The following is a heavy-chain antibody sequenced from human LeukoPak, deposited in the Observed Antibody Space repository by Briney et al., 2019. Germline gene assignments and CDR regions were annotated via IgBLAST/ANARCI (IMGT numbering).Heavy chain of an antibody. CDR1: GFTFSSYW. D-gene: IGHD4-23*01. CDR3: ASLTTVVTHNDY. V-gene: IGHV3-66*01. Sequence: GGSLRLSCAASGFTFSSYWMSWVRQAPGKGLEWVSVIYSGGSTYYADSVKGRFTISRDNSKNTLYLQMNSLRAEDTAVYYCASLTTVVTHNDYWGQGTLVTVSS. CDR2: IYSGGST. J-gene: IGHJ4*02.